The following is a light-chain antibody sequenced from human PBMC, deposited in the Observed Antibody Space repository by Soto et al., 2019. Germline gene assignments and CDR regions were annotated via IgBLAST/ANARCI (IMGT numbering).Light chain of an antibody. V-gene: IGLV2-8*01. CDR1: RSDVGGYNY. J-gene: IGLJ1*01. CDR2: EVS. Sequence: QSALTQTPSASGSLGQSVTISCTGTRSDVGGYNYVSWYQQHPGRAPKLMIFEVSKRPSGVPDRFSGSKSGNAASLTVSGLQADDEADYYCSSYAGSNNYVFGTGTKVTVL. CDR3: SSYAGSNNYV.